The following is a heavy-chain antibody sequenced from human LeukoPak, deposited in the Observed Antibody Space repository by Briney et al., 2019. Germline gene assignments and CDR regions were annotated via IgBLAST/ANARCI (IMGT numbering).Heavy chain of an antibody. CDR1: GFTFSSYA. CDR2: ISGSGGST. J-gene: IGHJ4*02. V-gene: IGHV3-23*01. CDR3: AKDPTRDGYNSLFDY. D-gene: IGHD5-24*01. Sequence: GGSLRLSCAASGFTFSSYAMSWVRQAPGKGLEWVSAISGSGGSTYYADSVKGRFTISRDNSKNTLYLQMNSLRAEDTAVYYCAKDPTRDGYNSLFDYWGQGTLVTVSS.